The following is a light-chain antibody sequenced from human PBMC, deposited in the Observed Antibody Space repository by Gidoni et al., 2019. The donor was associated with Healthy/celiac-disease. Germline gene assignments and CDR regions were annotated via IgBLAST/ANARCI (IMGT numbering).Light chain of an antibody. V-gene: IGLV2-14*01. CDR3: SSFTSSSTWV. CDR2: EVS. Sequence: QSALTQPASVPGSPGRAITISCTGSSSDFGSYNRVSWYQQTPGTAPKLMISEVSNRPSGVSNRFSGSKSGNTASLTISGLQAEDEADYYCSSFTSSSTWVFGGGTKLTVL. J-gene: IGLJ3*02. CDR1: SSDFGSYNR.